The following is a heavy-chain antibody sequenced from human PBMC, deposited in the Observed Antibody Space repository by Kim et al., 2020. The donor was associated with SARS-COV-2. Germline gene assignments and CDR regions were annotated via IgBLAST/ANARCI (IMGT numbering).Heavy chain of an antibody. V-gene: IGHV4-59*08. CDR1: GDSLTNFY. D-gene: IGHD3-10*01. CDR3: ARLQRQPHSGSSFNWYFDL. J-gene: IGHJ2*01. CDR2: IYDNGHT. Sequence: SETLSLTCSVSGDSLTNFYWSWVRRAPGKGLEWIAYIYDNGHTNYSPSFRSRAAVSIDSSRNDFSLSLWSLTAADTATYFCARLQRQPHSGSSFNWYFDLWGRGTLVSVSS.